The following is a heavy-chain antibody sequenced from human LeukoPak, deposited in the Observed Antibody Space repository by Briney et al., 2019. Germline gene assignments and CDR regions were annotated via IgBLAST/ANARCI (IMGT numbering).Heavy chain of an antibody. CDR2: ISSSSSYI. CDR1: GFTFSSYS. D-gene: IGHD4/OR15-4a*01. V-gene: IGHV3-21*01. Sequence: GGSLRLSCAASGFTFSSYSMNWVRRAPGKGLEWVSSISSSSSYIYYADSVKGRFTISRDNAKNSLYLQMNSLRAEDTAVYYCARDVLLRGNYYYYGTDVWGQGTTVTVSS. J-gene: IGHJ6*02. CDR3: ARDVLLRGNYYYYGTDV.